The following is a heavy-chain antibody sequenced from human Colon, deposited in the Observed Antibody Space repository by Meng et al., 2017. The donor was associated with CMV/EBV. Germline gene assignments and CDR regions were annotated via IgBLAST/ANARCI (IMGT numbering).Heavy chain of an antibody. Sequence: LKEFCPPPVQPTHTLTLTCTFSAFSLSTIGMGVGWIRQPPGKALEWLGVIYWDDDKRYSPSLKSRLTITKDTSKNQVVLTMTNLDPLDTATYYCAHRPYGSGSYFFDYWGQGTLVTVSS. D-gene: IGHD3-10*01. CDR1: AFSLSTIGMG. J-gene: IGHJ4*02. CDR2: IYWDDDK. V-gene: IGHV2-5*02. CDR3: AHRPYGSGSYFFDY.